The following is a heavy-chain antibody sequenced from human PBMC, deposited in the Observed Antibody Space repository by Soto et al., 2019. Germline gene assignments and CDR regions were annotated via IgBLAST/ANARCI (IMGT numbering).Heavy chain of an antibody. CDR3: ARTPVLRFLEWPNYYGMDV. Sequence: SGPTLVNPTQTLTLTCTLSGFSLSTSGMCVSWIRQPPGKALEWLALIDWDDDKYYSTSLKTRLTISKDTSKNQVVLTMTNMDPVDTATYYCARTPVLRFLEWPNYYGMDVWGQGTTVTVSS. V-gene: IGHV2-70*01. CDR2: IDWDDDK. CDR1: GFSLSTSGMC. D-gene: IGHD3-3*01. J-gene: IGHJ6*02.